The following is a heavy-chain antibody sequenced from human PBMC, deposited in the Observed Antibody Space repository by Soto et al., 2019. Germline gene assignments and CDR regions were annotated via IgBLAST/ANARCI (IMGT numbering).Heavy chain of an antibody. CDR1: GFAFSRYG. V-gene: IGHV3-33*06. D-gene: IGHD6-13*01. CDR3: AKDRSSSLDAMDV. Sequence: GGSLRLSCAASGFAFSRYGMHWVRQAPDKGLEWVAVIWYDGTDNYYADSVKGRFTISRDNSKNTLYLQVNSLRVDDTAVYYCAKDRSSSLDAMDVWGQGTTVTVSS. CDR2: IWYDGTDN. J-gene: IGHJ6*02.